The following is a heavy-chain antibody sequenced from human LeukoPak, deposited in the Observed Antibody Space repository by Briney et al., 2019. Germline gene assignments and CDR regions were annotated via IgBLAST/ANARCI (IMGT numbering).Heavy chain of an antibody. D-gene: IGHD3-16*01. CDR1: GLTFSDYD. CDR2: ISGHSSHI. V-gene: IGHV3-21*01. Sequence: GGSLRLSCSASGLTFSDYDMNWVRQAPGKGLEWVSAISGHSSHIYYGDSVKGRFTISRDNARNSLYLQMNSLGVEDTAVYYCGRAFPPLRTSSAGDLWGQGTLVTVSS. J-gene: IGHJ4*02. CDR3: GRAFPPLRTSSAGDL.